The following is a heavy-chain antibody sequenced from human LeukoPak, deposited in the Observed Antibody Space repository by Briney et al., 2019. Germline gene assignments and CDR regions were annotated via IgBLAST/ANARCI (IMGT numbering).Heavy chain of an antibody. V-gene: IGHV3-9*03. Sequence: PGGSLRLSCAASGFTFDDYAMHWVRQAPGKGLEWASGISWNSGTIGYADSVKGRFTISGDNAKNSLYLQMNSLRDDDMALYYCARGNSGSYSQDWFDPWGQGTLVTVSS. CDR3: ARGNSGSYSQDWFDP. CDR1: GFTFDDYA. D-gene: IGHD1-26*01. J-gene: IGHJ5*02. CDR2: ISWNSGTI.